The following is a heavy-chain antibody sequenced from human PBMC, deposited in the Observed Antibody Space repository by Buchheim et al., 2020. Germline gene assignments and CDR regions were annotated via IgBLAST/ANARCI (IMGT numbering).Heavy chain of an antibody. Sequence: QVQLVESGGGVVQPGGSLRLSCAASGFTFSSYGMHWVRQAPGKGLEWVAVISYDGSNKYYADSVKGRFTISRDNSKNTLYLQMNSLRAEDTAVYYCAKDYNWNAYFDYWGQGTL. CDR3: AKDYNWNAYFDY. CDR2: ISYDGSNK. J-gene: IGHJ4*02. D-gene: IGHD1-1*01. CDR1: GFTFSSYG. V-gene: IGHV3-30*18.